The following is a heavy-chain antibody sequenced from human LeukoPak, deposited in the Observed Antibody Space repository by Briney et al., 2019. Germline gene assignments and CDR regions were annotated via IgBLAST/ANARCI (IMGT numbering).Heavy chain of an antibody. CDR3: AVVVPAAHFDY. CDR1: GFTFSSYA. CDR2: ISSSSSYI. D-gene: IGHD2-2*01. J-gene: IGHJ4*02. Sequence: GGSLRLSCAASGFTFSSYAMSWVRQAPGKGLEWVSSISSSSSYIYYADSVKGRFTISKDNAKNSLYLQMNSLRAEDTAVYYCAVVVPAAHFDYWGQGTLVTVSS. V-gene: IGHV3-21*01.